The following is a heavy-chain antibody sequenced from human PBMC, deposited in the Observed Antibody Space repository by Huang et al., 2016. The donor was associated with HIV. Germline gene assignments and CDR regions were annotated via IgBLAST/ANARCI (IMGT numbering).Heavy chain of an antibody. Sequence: QVQLQASGPGLVKPSETLSLTYPVSGDSISSFYWGWIRQPPGKGLEWIGYIYYSGGTNYTRSLRRRVYRPVDTSKNQFLRKLSYVTAADTAVYYCARGIVYSGRYFDYWGQGALVTVSS. D-gene: IGHD2-15*01. V-gene: IGHV4-59*01. CDR3: ARGIVYSGRYFDY. J-gene: IGHJ4*02. CDR1: GDSISSFY. CDR2: IYYSGGT.